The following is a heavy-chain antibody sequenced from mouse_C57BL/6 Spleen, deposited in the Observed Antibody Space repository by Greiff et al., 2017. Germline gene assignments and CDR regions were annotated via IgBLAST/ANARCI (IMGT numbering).Heavy chain of an antibody. CDR2: ISSGGDYI. D-gene: IGHD1-1*01. J-gene: IGHJ1*03. CDR3: TRGYYGSYWYFDV. Sequence: VQLKQSGEGLVKPGGSLKLSCAASGFTFSSYAMSWVRQTPEKRLEWVAYISSGGDYIYYADTVKGRFTISRDNARNTLYLQMSSLKSEDTAMYYCTRGYYGSYWYFDVWGTGTTVTVSS. CDR1: GFTFSSYA. V-gene: IGHV5-9-1*02.